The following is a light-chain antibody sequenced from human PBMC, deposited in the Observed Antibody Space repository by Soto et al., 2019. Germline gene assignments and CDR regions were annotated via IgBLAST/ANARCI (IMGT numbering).Light chain of an antibody. CDR1: QSISSW. V-gene: IGKV1-5*03. CDR2: KAS. Sequence: DIQMTQSTSTLSASVGDRVTITCRASQSISSWLAWYQQKPGKAPKLLIYKASSLESGVPSRFSGSGSGTEFTLTISSLQPDDFANYYCQQYNSFPITFGQGTRLEIK. CDR3: QQYNSFPIT. J-gene: IGKJ5*01.